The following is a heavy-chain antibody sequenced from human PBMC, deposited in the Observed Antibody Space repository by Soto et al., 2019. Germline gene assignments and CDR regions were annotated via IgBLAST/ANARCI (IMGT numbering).Heavy chain of an antibody. V-gene: IGHV3-21*04. Sequence: PGGSLRLSCAASGFTFSSYSMNWVRQAPGKGLEWVSSISSSSSYIYYADSVKGRFTISRDNAKNSLYLQMNSLRAEDTDVYYWAKNGGYAYYDSSGYYFGYWGQGTLVPVSS. CDR1: GFTFSSYS. CDR3: AKNGGYAYYDSSGYYFGY. J-gene: IGHJ4*02. CDR2: ISSSSSYI. D-gene: IGHD3-22*01.